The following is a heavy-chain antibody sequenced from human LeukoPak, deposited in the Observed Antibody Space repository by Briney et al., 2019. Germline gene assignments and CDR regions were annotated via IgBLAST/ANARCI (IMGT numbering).Heavy chain of an antibody. Sequence: SETLSHTCTVSGGSISSGSYYWSWIRQPAGKGLEWIGRIYASGSTNYNPSLKSRVTISVDTSKNQFSLELSSVTAADTAVYYCAREPPRKDAFDIWGQGTMVTVSS. J-gene: IGHJ3*02. CDR2: IYASGST. CDR3: AREPPRKDAFDI. CDR1: GGSISSGSYY. V-gene: IGHV4-61*02.